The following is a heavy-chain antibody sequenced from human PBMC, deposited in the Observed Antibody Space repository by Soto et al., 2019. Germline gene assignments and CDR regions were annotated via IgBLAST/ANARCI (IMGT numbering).Heavy chain of an antibody. Sequence: GGSLRLSCAASGFTFSNALMSWVRQAPGKGLEWVGRIKSKTDGGTTDYAAPVKGRFTISRDDSKNTLYLQMNSQKTEDTAVYYCTIRYSIVLMVYATSFDYWGQGTLVTVS. J-gene: IGHJ4*02. D-gene: IGHD2-8*01. CDR2: IKSKTDGGTT. CDR1: GFTFSNAL. V-gene: IGHV3-15*01. CDR3: TIRYSIVLMVYATSFDY.